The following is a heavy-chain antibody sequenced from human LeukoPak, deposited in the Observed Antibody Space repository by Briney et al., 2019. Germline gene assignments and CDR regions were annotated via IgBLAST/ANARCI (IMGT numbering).Heavy chain of an antibody. V-gene: IGHV3-33*01. J-gene: IGHJ6*02. CDR3: ARGMPFMDV. CDR1: GITFSSYG. Sequence: GGSLRLSCAASGITFSSYGMHWVRQAPGKGLEWVAVIWYDGSNKYYADSVKGRFTISRDNSKNTLYLQVNSLRAKDTAVYYCARGMPFMDVWGQGTTVTVSS. D-gene: IGHD2-2*01. CDR2: IWYDGSNK.